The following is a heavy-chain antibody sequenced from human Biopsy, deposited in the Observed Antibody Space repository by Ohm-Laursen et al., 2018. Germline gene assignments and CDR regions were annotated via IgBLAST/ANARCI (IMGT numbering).Heavy chain of an antibody. D-gene: IGHD3-9*01. J-gene: IGHJ1*01. Sequence: SVKVSCKAPGGTFSNYGVNWVRQAPGRGLEWLGGNIPILVTGNYAQKFQDRVTVAADTSTSTATMELRSLRSDDTAVYYCATKLTGYFHHWGQGTLVIVSS. V-gene: IGHV1-69*06. CDR1: GGTFSNYG. CDR2: NIPILVTG. CDR3: ATKLTGYFHH.